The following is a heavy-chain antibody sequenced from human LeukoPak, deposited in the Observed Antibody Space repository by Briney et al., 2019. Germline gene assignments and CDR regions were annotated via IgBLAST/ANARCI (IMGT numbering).Heavy chain of an antibody. J-gene: IGHJ4*02. CDR3: ATRGGDCCGGSCYKYYFDY. CDR2: ISAYNGNT. CDR1: GGTFSSYA. D-gene: IGHD2-15*01. V-gene: IGHV1-18*01. Sequence: ASVKVSCKASGGTFSSYAISWVRQAPGQGLEWMGWISAYNGNTDYAQKFQGRVSMTTDTSTHTAYMDLRSLRSDDTAVYYCATRGGDCCGGSCYKYYFDYWGQGTLVTVSS.